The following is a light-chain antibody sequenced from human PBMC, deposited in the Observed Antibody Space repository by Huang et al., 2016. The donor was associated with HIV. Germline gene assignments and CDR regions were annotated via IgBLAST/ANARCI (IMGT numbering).Light chain of an antibody. CDR1: QSLLHSNGYNY. J-gene: IGKJ4*01. V-gene: IGKV2-28*01. Sequence: DIVMTQSPLSLPVTPGAPASISCRSSQSLLHSNGYNYLDWYLQKPGQSPHLVVYLDSNRASGVPDSFSGSGSGTDFPLKISGVEAEDVGVYHCMQALQTLTFGGGTKVEIK. CDR2: LDS. CDR3: MQALQTLT.